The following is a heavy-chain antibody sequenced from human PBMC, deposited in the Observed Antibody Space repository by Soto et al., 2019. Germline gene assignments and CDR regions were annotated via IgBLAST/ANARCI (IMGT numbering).Heavy chain of an antibody. D-gene: IGHD2-21*02. CDR1: GGTFSSYS. CDR2: IIPIVGIV. CDR3: ARVYCVGDCYLGYHEYFHH. Sequence: QVQLVQSGAEVKKPGSSVKVSCKASGGTFSSYSISWVRQAPGQGLEWMGRIIPIVGIVNYAQKFQGRVTITADKSTSTAYMELSSLTSEDTAVYYCARVYCVGDCYLGYHEYFHHWGQGTLVTVS. J-gene: IGHJ1*01. V-gene: IGHV1-69*02.